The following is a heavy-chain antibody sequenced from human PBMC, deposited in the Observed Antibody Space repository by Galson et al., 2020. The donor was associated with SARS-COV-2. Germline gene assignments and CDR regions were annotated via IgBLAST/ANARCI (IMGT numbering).Heavy chain of an antibody. CDR1: ADSINSYHY. CDR3: ARDHKVTRNWIDP. D-gene: IGHD2-21*02. Sequence: SETLSLTCTVSADSINSYHYWGWIRQPPGKGLEWLGSIYHSGNTYYNAALKSRVTISLDTSKNQFSLKLTSVTAADTAVYYCARDHKVTRNWIDPWGQGSLVTVSS. J-gene: IGHJ5*02. V-gene: IGHV4-38-2*02. CDR2: IYHSGNT.